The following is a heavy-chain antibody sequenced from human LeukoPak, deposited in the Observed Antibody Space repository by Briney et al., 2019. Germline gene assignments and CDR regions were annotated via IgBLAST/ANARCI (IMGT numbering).Heavy chain of an antibody. CDR3: ARGCGSYPYYYYYYMDV. D-gene: IGHD1-26*01. Sequence: SVKVSCKASGGTFSSYAISWVRQAPGQGLEWMGGIIPIFGTANYAQKFQGRVTITADKSTSTAYMELSSLRSEDTAVYYCARGCGSYPYYYYYYMDVWGKGTTVTVFS. J-gene: IGHJ6*03. V-gene: IGHV1-69*06. CDR2: IIPIFGTA. CDR1: GGTFSSYA.